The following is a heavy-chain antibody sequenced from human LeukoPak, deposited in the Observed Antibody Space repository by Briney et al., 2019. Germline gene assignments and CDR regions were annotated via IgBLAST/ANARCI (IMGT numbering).Heavy chain of an antibody. J-gene: IGHJ4*02. D-gene: IGHD6-19*01. CDR1: GFTVRTND. CDR2: IYTGGST. Sequence: GGSLCLSCAPSGFTVRTNDMSWVRQVSGKGLEWVSVIYTGGSTYHADSVKGRFTISRDNSKNMLYLQMNSLRAEDTAVYYCARSGYRSGWNWGQGTLVTVSS. CDR3: ARSGYRSGWN. V-gene: IGHV3-66*01.